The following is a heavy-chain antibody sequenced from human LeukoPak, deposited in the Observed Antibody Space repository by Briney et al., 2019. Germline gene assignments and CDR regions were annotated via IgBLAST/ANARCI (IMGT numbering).Heavy chain of an antibody. J-gene: IGHJ4*02. V-gene: IGHV1-18*01. CDR1: GYIFTSYG. CDR3: ARLKNYGDYGY. Sequence: ASVKVSCKASGYIFTSYGISWVRQAPGQGLEWMGWIYSYNGNTNYAQKFQGRVTMTTDTSTGIAYMELRSLTSDDTAVYYCARLKNYGDYGYWGQGTLVTVSS. D-gene: IGHD4-17*01. CDR2: IYSYNGNT.